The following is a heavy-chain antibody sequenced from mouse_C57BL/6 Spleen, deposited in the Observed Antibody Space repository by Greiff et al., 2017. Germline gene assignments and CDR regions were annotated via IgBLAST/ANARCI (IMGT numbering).Heavy chain of an antibody. D-gene: IGHD1-1*01. V-gene: IGHV1-55*01. Sequence: QVQLKQPGAELVKPGASVKMSCKASGYTFTSYWITWVKQRPGQGLEWIGDIYPGSGSTNYNEKFKSKATLTVDTSSSTAYMQLSSLTSEDAAVYYCAREITTPRGAWGTGTTVTVSS. CDR1: GYTFTSYW. J-gene: IGHJ1*03. CDR3: AREITTPRGA. CDR2: IYPGSGST.